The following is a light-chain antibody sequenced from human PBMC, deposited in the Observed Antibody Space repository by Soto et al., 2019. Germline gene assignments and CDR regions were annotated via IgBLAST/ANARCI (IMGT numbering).Light chain of an antibody. J-gene: IGKJ4*01. V-gene: IGKV3-15*01. Sequence: ETVMTQSPATLSLSPGERATLSCRASQSVSSKLVWYQQKPGQAPRFLIYGASTRATGIPARFRGSGSGTEFTLTIDSLQSEDFAVYYCQQYNDWPPAFGLGTKVEIK. CDR3: QQYNDWPPA. CDR1: QSVSSK. CDR2: GAS.